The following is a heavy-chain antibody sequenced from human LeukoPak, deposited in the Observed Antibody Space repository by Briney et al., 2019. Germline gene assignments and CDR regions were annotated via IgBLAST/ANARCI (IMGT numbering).Heavy chain of an antibody. V-gene: IGHV4-34*01. Sequence: SETLSLTCAVYGGSFSGYYWSWIRQPPGKGLEWIGEINHSGSTNYNPSLKSRVTISVDTSKNQFSLKLSSVTAADTAVYYCARRGSVSYYDYVWGSYRPRVYYFDYWGQGTLVTVSS. D-gene: IGHD3-16*02. CDR1: GGSFSGYY. CDR3: ARRGSVSYYDYVWGSYRPRVYYFDY. J-gene: IGHJ4*02. CDR2: INHSGST.